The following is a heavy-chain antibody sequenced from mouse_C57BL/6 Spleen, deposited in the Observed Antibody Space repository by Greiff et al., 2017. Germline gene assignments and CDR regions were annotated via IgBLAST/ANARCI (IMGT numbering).Heavy chain of an antibody. CDR1: GFTFSDYG. Sequence: EVQLVESGGGLVKPGGSLKLSCAASGFTFSDYGMHWVRQAPEKGLEWVAYISSGSSTIYYADTVKGRFTISRDNAKNTLFLQMTSLRSEDTAMYYCAGAYYSKSWFAYWGQGTLVTVSA. V-gene: IGHV5-17*01. D-gene: IGHD2-5*01. CDR3: AGAYYSKSWFAY. CDR2: ISSGSSTI. J-gene: IGHJ3*01.